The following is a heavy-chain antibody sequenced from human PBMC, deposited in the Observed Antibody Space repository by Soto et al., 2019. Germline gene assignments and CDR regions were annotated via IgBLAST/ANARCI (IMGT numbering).Heavy chain of an antibody. V-gene: IGHV1-3*01. CDR1: GYTFDNYA. CDR3: ARVQYSGYDFKLAYDI. D-gene: IGHD5-12*01. CDR2: IHAGNGYA. Sequence: ASVKVSCKASGYTFDNYALHWLRQAPGRRLEWMGWIHAGNGYAKYSQSFQGRLTITRDTSASTVHMDLSSLRSEDTAVYFCARVQYSGYDFKLAYDIWCQGTKVTVSS. J-gene: IGHJ3*02.